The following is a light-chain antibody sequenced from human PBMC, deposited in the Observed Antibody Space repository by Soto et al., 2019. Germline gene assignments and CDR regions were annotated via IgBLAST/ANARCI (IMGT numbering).Light chain of an antibody. J-gene: IGLJ1*01. CDR3: SSYTSSSRV. Sequence: QSALTQPASVSGSPGQSITISCTGTSSDVGGYNYVSWYQQHPGKAPKLMIYEVSNRPSGVSNRFSGSKSGNTASLTISGLQAEDEADYYCSSYTSSSRVFGNGTKGTVL. CDR1: SSDVGGYNY. V-gene: IGLV2-14*01. CDR2: EVS.